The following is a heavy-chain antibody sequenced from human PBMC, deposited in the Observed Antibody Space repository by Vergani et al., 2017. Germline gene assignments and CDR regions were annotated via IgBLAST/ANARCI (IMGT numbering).Heavy chain of an antibody. D-gene: IGHD1-7*01. V-gene: IGHV3-33*01. CDR3: ARANWNYGGYYFDY. CDR2: IWYDGSNK. Sequence: VQLLESGGGLVQPGGSLRLSCAASGFTFSSYGMHWVRQAPGKGLEWVAVIWYDGSNKYYADSVKGRFTISRDNSKNTLYLQMNSLRAEDTAVYYCARANWNYGGYYFDYWGQGTLVTVSS. CDR1: GFTFSSYG. J-gene: IGHJ4*02.